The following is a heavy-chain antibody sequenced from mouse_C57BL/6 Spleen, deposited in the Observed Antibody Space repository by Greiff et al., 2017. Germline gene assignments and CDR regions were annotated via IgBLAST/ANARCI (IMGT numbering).Heavy chain of an antibody. CDR1: GYTFTDYE. V-gene: IGHV1-15*01. J-gene: IGHJ4*01. D-gene: IGHD1-1*01. Sequence: QVQLQQSGAELVRPGASVTLSCKASGYTFTDYEMHWVKQTPVHGLEWIGAIDPETGGTAYNQKFKGKAILTADKSSSTAYMELRSLTSEDSAVYYCTREGGYYYGSNLYYYAMDYWGQGTSVTVSS. CDR3: TREGGYYYGSNLYYYAMDY. CDR2: IDPETGGT.